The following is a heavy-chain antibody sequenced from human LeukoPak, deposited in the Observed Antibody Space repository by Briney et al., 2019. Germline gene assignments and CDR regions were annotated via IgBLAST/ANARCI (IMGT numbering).Heavy chain of an antibody. CDR1: GFTFSSYA. V-gene: IGHV3-30-3*01. J-gene: IGHJ4*02. CDR3: ARVTPGSSSWYVYFDY. CDR2: ISYDGSNK. Sequence: GRSLRLSCAASGFTFSSYAMHWVRQAPGKGLEWVAVISYDGSNKYYADSVKGRFTISRDNSKNTLYLQMNGLRAEDTAVYYCARVTPGSSSWYVYFDYWGQGTLVTVSS. D-gene: IGHD6-13*01.